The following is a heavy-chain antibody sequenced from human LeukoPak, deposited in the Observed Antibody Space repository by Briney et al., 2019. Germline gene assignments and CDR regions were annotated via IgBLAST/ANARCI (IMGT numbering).Heavy chain of an antibody. V-gene: IGHV1-2*02. D-gene: IGHD2/OR15-2a*01. J-gene: IGHJ5*02. Sequence: ASVKVSCKASGYTFTGYYMHWVRQAPGQGLEWMGWINPNSGGTNYAQKFQGRVTMTRDTSISTAYMELSRLRSDDTAVYYCARDRPFPSLGEASNWCDPWGQGTRVTVSS. CDR2: INPNSGGT. CDR3: ARDRPFPSLGEASNWCDP. CDR1: GYTFTGYY.